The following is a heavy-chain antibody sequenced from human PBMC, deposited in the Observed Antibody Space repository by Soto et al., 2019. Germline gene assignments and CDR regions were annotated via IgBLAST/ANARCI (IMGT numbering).Heavy chain of an antibody. V-gene: IGHV4-61*05. Sequence: SETLSLTCTVSGGSISSSSYYWGWIRQPPGKGLEWIGYINFSGSANYNPSLKSRVTISVDTSKNQFSLKLSSVTAADTAVYYCARGRGYYGSGSYYNWFDPWGQGTLVTVSS. CDR3: ARGRGYYGSGSYYNWFDP. D-gene: IGHD3-10*01. CDR2: INFSGSA. CDR1: GGSISSSSYY. J-gene: IGHJ5*02.